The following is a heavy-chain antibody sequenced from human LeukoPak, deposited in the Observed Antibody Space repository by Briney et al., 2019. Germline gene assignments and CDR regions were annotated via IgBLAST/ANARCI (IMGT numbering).Heavy chain of an antibody. CDR2: ISYDGSNK. CDR3: ARGALLLWFGELLNSDWYFDL. CDR1: GFTVSSYG. J-gene: IGHJ2*01. D-gene: IGHD3-10*01. V-gene: IGHV3-30*03. Sequence: GGSLRLSCAASGFTVSSYGMHWVRQAPGKGLEWVAVISYDGSNKYYADSVKGRFTISRDNSKNTLYLQMNSLRAEDTAVYYCARGALLLWFGELLNSDWYFDLWGRGTLVTVSS.